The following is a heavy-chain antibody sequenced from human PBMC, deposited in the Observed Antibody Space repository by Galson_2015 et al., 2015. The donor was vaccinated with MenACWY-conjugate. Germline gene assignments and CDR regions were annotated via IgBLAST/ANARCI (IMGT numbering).Heavy chain of an antibody. Sequence: TLSLTCTVSGGSIGSSSYYWAWIRQPPEKGLEWIATISYSGNTYYNPSLKSRVTISVDTSRNQFSLDLNSVTAADTAVYYCARSSTVTTRWFDPWRQGTLVTVSS. D-gene: IGHD4-17*01. CDR1: GGSIGSSSYY. V-gene: IGHV4-39*07. CDR3: ARSSTVTTRWFDP. J-gene: IGHJ5*02. CDR2: ISYSGNT.